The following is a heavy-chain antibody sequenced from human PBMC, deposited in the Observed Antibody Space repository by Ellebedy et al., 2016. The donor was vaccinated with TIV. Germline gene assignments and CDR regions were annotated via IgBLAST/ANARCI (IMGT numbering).Heavy chain of an antibody. Sequence: GESLKISCAASGFTFSSYSMNWVRQAPGKGLEWVSYISSSSSTIYYADSVKGRFTISRDNAKNSLYLQMNSLRAEDTAVYYCARRGSSSGWPYYYYGMDVWGQGTTVTVSS. J-gene: IGHJ6*02. V-gene: IGHV3-48*01. CDR2: ISSSSSTI. D-gene: IGHD6-19*01. CDR3: ARRGSSSGWPYYYYGMDV. CDR1: GFTFSSYS.